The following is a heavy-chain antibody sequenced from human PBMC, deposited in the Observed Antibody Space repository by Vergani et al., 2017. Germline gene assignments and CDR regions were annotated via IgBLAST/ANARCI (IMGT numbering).Heavy chain of an antibody. V-gene: IGHV3-21*01. Sequence: VQLVESGGGLVKPGGSLRLYCAASGFTFSSYSMNWVRQAPGKGLEWVSSISSSSSYIYYADSVKGRFTISRDNAKNSLYLQMNSLRAEDTAVYYCARDHDYGDYGGDAFDIWGQGTMVTVSS. CDR2: ISSSSSYI. J-gene: IGHJ3*02. CDR3: ARDHDYGDYGGDAFDI. CDR1: GFTFSSYS. D-gene: IGHD4-17*01.